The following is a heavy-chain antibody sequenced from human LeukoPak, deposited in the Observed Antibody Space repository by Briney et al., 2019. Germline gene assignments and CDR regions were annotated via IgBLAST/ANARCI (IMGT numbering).Heavy chain of an antibody. V-gene: IGHV3-30-3*01. CDR3: ARDRTLYCSSTSCQYYFDY. CDR2: ISYDGSNK. J-gene: IGHJ4*02. CDR1: GFTFSSYA. D-gene: IGHD2-2*01. Sequence: GRSLRLSCAASGFTFSSYAMHWVRQAPGKGLEWVAVISYDGSNKYYADSVKGRFTISRDNSKNTLYLQMNSLRAEDTAVYYCARDRTLYCSSTSCQYYFDYWGQGTLVTVSS.